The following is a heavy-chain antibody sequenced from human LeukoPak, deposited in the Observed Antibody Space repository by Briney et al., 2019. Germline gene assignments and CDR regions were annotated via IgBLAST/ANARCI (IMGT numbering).Heavy chain of an antibody. CDR3: ARTSANWNDLATFDY. CDR1: GFTFSSYW. Sequence: GGSLRLSCAASGFTFSSYWMSWVRQAPGKGLEWVANIKQDGSEKYYVDSVKGRFTISRDNAKNSPYLQMNSLRAEDTAVYYCARTSANWNDLATFDYWGQGTLVTVSS. J-gene: IGHJ4*02. D-gene: IGHD1-20*01. CDR2: IKQDGSEK. V-gene: IGHV3-7*01.